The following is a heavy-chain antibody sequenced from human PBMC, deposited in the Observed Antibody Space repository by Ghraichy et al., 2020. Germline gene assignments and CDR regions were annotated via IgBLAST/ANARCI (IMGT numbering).Heavy chain of an antibody. D-gene: IGHD2-2*01. J-gene: IGHJ6*03. Sequence: SQTLSLTCAVYGGSFSGYYWSWIRQPPGKGLERIGEINHSGSTNYNPSLKSRVTISVDTSKNQFSLKLSSVTAADTAVYYCARDVRYCSSTSCHYYYYYMDVWGKGTTVTVSS. CDR3: ARDVRYCSSTSCHYYYYYMDV. CDR1: GGSFSGYY. V-gene: IGHV4-34*01. CDR2: INHSGST.